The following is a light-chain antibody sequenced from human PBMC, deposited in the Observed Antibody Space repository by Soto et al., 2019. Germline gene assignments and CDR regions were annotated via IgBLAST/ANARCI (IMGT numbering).Light chain of an antibody. CDR3: QQYENLPT. CDR1: QNINNY. J-gene: IGKJ5*01. V-gene: IGKV1-33*01. CDR2: DAS. Sequence: IQMTHSPSSLPDSVGARVSITCQASQNINNYLNWYQQKPGRAPKLLIYDASNLEAGVPSRFRGSGSGTDFTFTISRLQPEDIATYYCQQYENLPTFGQGTRLEIK.